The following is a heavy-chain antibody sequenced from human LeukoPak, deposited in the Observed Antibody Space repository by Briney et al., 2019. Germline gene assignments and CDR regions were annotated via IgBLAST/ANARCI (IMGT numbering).Heavy chain of an antibody. V-gene: IGHV1-2*02. Sequence: RASVKVSCKASGYTFTGKFIHWVRQAPGQGLEWMGRINPNSGGTNYGQKFQGRVIMTRDTSMSAAYMELYSLTSDDTAVYYCARGGGYYNYYFEYWGQGSLVTVSS. J-gene: IGHJ4*02. CDR2: INPNSGGT. D-gene: IGHD3-3*01. CDR3: ARGGGYYNYYFEY. CDR1: GYTFTGKF.